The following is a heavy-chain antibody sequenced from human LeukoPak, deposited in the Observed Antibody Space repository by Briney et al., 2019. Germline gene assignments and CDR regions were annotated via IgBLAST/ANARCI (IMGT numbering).Heavy chain of an antibody. CDR2: ISWSSGSI. CDR1: GFTFDDYA. Sequence: GRSLRLSCAASGFTFDDYAMHWVRQAPGKGLEWVSGISWSSGSIGYADSVEGRFTISRDNAKNSLYLQMNSLRAEDTALYYCAKASGYSSGPGNYWGQGTLVTVSS. J-gene: IGHJ4*02. CDR3: AKASGYSSGPGNY. D-gene: IGHD6-19*01. V-gene: IGHV3-9*01.